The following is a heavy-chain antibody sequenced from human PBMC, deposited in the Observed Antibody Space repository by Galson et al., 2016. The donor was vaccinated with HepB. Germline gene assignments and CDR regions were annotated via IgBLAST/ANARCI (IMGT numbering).Heavy chain of an antibody. V-gene: IGHV3-23*01. CDR1: GFTFSSHS. D-gene: IGHD4-17*01. CDR3: AKDPPVTADPNDAFDV. J-gene: IGHJ3*01. Sequence: SLRLSCAASGFTFSSHSMTWVRQALGKGLEWVSVISGSGGSTYYADSVKGRFTISRDNSKNTVYLQMNSLRSEDTAVYYCAKDPPVTADPNDAFDVWGQGTKVTVSS. CDR2: ISGSGGST.